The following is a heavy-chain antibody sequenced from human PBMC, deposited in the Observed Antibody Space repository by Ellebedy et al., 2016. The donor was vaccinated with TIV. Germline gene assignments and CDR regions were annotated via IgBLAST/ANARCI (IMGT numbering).Heavy chain of an antibody. J-gene: IGHJ4*02. D-gene: IGHD3-10*01. Sequence: GESLKISCAASGFTFSSYAMSWVRQAPGKGLEWVSAISGSGGSRYYADSVKGRFTISRDNSRTTMYLQMNSLRAEDTAVYYCVKDNYGSGSYQDYWGQGTLVTVSS. V-gene: IGHV3-23*01. CDR1: GFTFSSYA. CDR3: VKDNYGSGSYQDY. CDR2: ISGSGGSR.